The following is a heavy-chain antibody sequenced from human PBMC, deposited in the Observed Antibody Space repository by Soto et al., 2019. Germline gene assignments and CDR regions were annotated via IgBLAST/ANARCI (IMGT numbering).Heavy chain of an antibody. CDR3: ARDLFPGTLDY. Sequence: PGGSLRLSCAASGFTFSSYGMHWVRQAPGKGLEWVAVIWYDGSNKYYADSVKGRFTISRDNSKNTLYLQMNSLRAEDTAVYYCARDLFPGTLDYWGQGTLVTVSS. V-gene: IGHV3-33*01. J-gene: IGHJ4*02. D-gene: IGHD3-10*01. CDR2: IWYDGSNK. CDR1: GFTFSSYG.